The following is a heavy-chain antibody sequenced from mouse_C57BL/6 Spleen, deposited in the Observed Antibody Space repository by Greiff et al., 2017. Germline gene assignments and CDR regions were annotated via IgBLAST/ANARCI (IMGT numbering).Heavy chain of an antibody. V-gene: IGHV7-1*01. CDR3: ARAYSSSRYFDV. CDR1: GFTFSDFY. Sequence: EVQVVESGGGLVQSGRSLRLSCATSGFTFSDFYMEWVRQAPGKGLEWIAASRNKANDYTTEYSASVKGRFIVSRDTSQSILYLQMNALRAEDTAIYYCARAYSSSRYFDVWGTGTTVTVSS. D-gene: IGHD1-1*01. J-gene: IGHJ1*03. CDR2: SRNKANDYTT.